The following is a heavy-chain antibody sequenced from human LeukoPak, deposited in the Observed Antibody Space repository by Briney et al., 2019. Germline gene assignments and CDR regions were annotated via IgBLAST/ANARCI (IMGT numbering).Heavy chain of an antibody. CDR3: AKVLDGYNSDDAFDI. CDR1: GFTFSTFA. D-gene: IGHD5-24*01. CDR2: IFPSGGEI. V-gene: IGHV3-23*01. Sequence: GGSLRLSCAASGFTFSTFAMIWVRQPPGKGLEWVSSIFPSGGEIHYADSVRGRFTISRDNSKSTLSLQMNSLRAEDTAIYYCAKVLDGYNSDDAFDIWGQGTMVTVSS. J-gene: IGHJ3*02.